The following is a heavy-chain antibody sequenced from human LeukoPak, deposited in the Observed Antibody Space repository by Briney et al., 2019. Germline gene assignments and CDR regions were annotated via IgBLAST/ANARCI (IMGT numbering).Heavy chain of an antibody. V-gene: IGHV4-30-4*08. CDR3: ARVPLRLGELSAFDAFDI. CDR1: GGSISSGDYY. Sequence: SQTLSLTCTVSGGSISSGDYYWSWIRQPPGKGLEWIGYIYYRGSTYYNPSLKSRVTISVDTSRNQFSLKLSSVTAADTAVYYCARVPLRLGELSAFDAFDIWGQGTMVTVSS. D-gene: IGHD3-16*02. J-gene: IGHJ3*02. CDR2: IYYRGST.